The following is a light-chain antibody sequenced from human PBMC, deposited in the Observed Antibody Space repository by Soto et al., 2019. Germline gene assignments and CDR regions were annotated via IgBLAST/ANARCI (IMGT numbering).Light chain of an antibody. J-gene: IGKJ5*01. CDR3: QQYNNWPPT. Sequence: EIVMTQPPATLSVSPGERATLSCRATQSVSSNLAWYQQKPGQAPRLLIYGASTRATGIPARFSGSRSGTEFTLTISSLQSEDFAVYYCQQYNNWPPTFGQGTRLEI. CDR2: GAS. V-gene: IGKV3-15*01. CDR1: QSVSSN.